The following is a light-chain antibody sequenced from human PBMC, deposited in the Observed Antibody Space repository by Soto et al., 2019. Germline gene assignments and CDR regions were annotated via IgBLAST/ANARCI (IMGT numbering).Light chain of an antibody. V-gene: IGLV2-11*01. Sequence: QSFLTQPRSVSGSPGQSVTISCTGTSSDVGGYNYVSWYQQHPGKAPKLMIYDVNKRPSGVPDRFSGSKSGSTASLTISGLQSEDEADYFCCSYAGTYTYVFATGTKVTVL. CDR3: CSYAGTYTYV. CDR2: DVN. J-gene: IGLJ1*01. CDR1: SSDVGGYNY.